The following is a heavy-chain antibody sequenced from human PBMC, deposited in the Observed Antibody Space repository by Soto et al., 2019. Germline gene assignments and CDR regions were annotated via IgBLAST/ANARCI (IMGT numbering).Heavy chain of an antibody. D-gene: IGHD1-26*01. CDR3: ARQRRSETVHHQIYSGTDG. CDR1: GFSLTTHGVC. Sequence: GPTLVNPTPTLTLTCTFSGFSLTTHGVCVSWIRQPPGKALEWLALIEWDDGQYYNTSLKTRLSISQDTSKNQVVLTLTNMDPEATATYFCARQRRSETVHHQIYSGTDGWGPGTSVTVSS. J-gene: IGHJ6*02. V-gene: IGHV2-70*13. CDR2: IEWDDGQ.